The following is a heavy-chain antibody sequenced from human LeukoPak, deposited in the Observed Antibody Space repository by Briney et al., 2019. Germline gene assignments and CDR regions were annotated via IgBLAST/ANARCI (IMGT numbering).Heavy chain of an antibody. Sequence: SETLSLTCTVSGGSISNLDYYWTWIRQPAGKRLEWIGRIYTSGGTSYNPSLKSRVTMSVDKSKNQFSLNLASLTAADTALYYCAGRGSSSGTFDVWGPGTFVTVSS. CDR2: IYTSGGT. CDR1: GGSISNLDYY. V-gene: IGHV4-61*02. J-gene: IGHJ3*01. CDR3: AGRGSSSGTFDV. D-gene: IGHD2-2*01.